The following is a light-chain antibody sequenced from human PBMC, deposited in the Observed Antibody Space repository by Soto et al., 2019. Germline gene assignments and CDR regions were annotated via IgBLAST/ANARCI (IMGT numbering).Light chain of an antibody. CDR2: AVS. J-gene: IGLJ1*01. CDR1: GSDIGAYNY. V-gene: IGLV2-14*03. CDR3: ISYTDRQSYL. Sequence: ALTQLSSVSGSPGQSITISCTGTGSDIGAYNYVSWYQQQPGKAPKLIIYAVSDRPSGVSDRFSGSKSGITASLTISGLQTEDEADYSCISYTDRQSYLFGTGTKVPVL.